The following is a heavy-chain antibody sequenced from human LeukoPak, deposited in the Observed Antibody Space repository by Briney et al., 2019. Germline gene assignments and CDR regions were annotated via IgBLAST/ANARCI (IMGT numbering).Heavy chain of an antibody. Sequence: SRVTITEDTSKSQFSLKLNSVTAADTAVYYCARCRDTYYFDYWGQGTLVTVSS. CDR3: ARCRDTYYFDY. V-gene: IGHV4-30-2*04. J-gene: IGHJ4*02. D-gene: IGHD2-21*01.